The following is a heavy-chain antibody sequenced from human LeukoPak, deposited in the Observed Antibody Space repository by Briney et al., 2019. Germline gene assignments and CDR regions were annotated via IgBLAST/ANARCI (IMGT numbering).Heavy chain of an antibody. D-gene: IGHD5-24*01. V-gene: IGHV4-4*02. CDR1: GGSISSSNW. CDR3: ARRARDGYASGNCYMDV. Sequence: TPSETLSLTCAVSGGSISSSNWWSWVRQPPGKGLEWIGEIYHSGSTNYNPSLKSRVTISVDKSKNQFSLKLSSVTAADTAVYYCARRARDGYASGNCYMDVWGKGTTVTVSS. CDR2: IYHSGST. J-gene: IGHJ6*03.